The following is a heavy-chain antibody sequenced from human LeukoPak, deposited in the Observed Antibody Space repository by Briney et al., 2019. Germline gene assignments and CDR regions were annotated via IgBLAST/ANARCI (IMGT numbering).Heavy chain of an antibody. CDR1: AFIFSDSS. CDR3: ARGQYSSSWYRTNYNWFDP. D-gene: IGHD6-13*01. Sequence: PGGSLRLSCVASAFIFSDSSMHWVRQAPEKGLEWVSSISSSSSYIYYADSLKGRFTISKDNARISLYLQMNSLRAEDTAVYYCARGQYSSSWYRTNYNWFDPWGQGTLVTVSS. J-gene: IGHJ5*02. V-gene: IGHV3-21*01. CDR2: ISSSSSYI.